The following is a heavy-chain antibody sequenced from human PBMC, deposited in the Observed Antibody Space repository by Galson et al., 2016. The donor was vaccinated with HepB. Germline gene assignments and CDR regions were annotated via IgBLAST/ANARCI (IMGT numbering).Heavy chain of an antibody. CDR1: DASINTYY. J-gene: IGHJ2*01. V-gene: IGHV4-59*01. CDR2: ISYSGTT. D-gene: IGHD2-21*01. CDR3: ARDFLARPYSYKSGTYRYFDL. Sequence: SETLSLTCTVSDASINTYYWSWIRQPRGKRLEWHGYISYSGTTNYNPSLKSRVPISIDTSTNQFSLKLTSVTAADTAMYYCARDFLARPYSYKSGTYRYFDLWGRGTLVTVSS.